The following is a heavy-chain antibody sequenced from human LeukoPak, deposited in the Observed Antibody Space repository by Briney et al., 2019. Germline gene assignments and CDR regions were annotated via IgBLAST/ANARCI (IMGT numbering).Heavy chain of an antibody. CDR1: GFTFSSYS. Sequence: GGSLRLSCAASGFTFSSYSMNWVRQAPGKGLEWVSYICSSSSTIYYADSVKGRFTISRDNAKNSLYLQMNSLRAEDTAVYYCARVWGSGYYSDYWGQGTLVTVSS. D-gene: IGHD3-22*01. CDR3: ARVWGSGYYSDY. J-gene: IGHJ4*02. CDR2: ICSSSSTI. V-gene: IGHV3-48*01.